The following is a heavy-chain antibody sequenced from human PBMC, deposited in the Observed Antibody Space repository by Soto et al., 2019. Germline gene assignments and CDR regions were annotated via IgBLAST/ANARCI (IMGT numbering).Heavy chain of an antibody. CDR2: ISYDGSNK. J-gene: IGHJ6*02. CDR1: GFTFSSYG. V-gene: IGHV3-30*18. Sequence: QVQLVESGGGVVQPGRSLRLSCAASGFTFSSYGMHWVRQAPGKGLEWVAVISYDGSNKYYADSVKGRFTISRDNSKNTLYLQMNSLRAEDTAVYYCAKDDGGYSGYELYGMDVWGQGTTVTVSS. D-gene: IGHD5-12*01. CDR3: AKDDGGYSGYELYGMDV.